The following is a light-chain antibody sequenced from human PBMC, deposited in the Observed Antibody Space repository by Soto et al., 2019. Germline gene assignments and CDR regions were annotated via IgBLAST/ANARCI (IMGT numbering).Light chain of an antibody. CDR2: DAS. Sequence: DIQMTQSPSSLSASVGDTVTITCQSSQDLNNYLDWYQQKPGKAPKLLMYDASNLETGVPSRFSGSGYGTDFTFNITSLEPEDIGIYFCQQFDTLPCTFGGGTKVEIK. J-gene: IGKJ4*01. CDR1: QDLNNY. CDR3: QQFDTLPCT. V-gene: IGKV1-33*01.